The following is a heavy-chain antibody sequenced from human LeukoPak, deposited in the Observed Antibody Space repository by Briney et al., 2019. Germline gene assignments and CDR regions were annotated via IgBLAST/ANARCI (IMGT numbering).Heavy chain of an antibody. CDR2: ISYDGSNK. Sequence: GRSLRLSCAASGFTFSSYGMHWVRQAPGKGLEWVAVISYDGSNKYYADSVKGRFTISRDNSKNTLYLQMNSLRAEDTAVYYCAKDFYSYGSGSDAFDIWGQGTMVTVSS. J-gene: IGHJ3*02. CDR3: AKDFYSYGSGSDAFDI. D-gene: IGHD3-10*01. V-gene: IGHV3-30*18. CDR1: GFTFSSYG.